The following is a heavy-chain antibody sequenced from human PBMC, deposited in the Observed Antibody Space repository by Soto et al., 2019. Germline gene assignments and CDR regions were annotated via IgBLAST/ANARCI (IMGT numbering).Heavy chain of an antibody. Sequence: GGSLRLSCAASRFTFSDYGMHWVRQAPGKGLEWVSGISHGATRKSYSDSVKGRFIISRDNSRKMLYLQLNSLRREDTAVYYCAKEWVGGSNRYQLHXWGRVTLVTVSX. CDR1: RFTFSDYG. D-gene: IGHD4-4*01. J-gene: IGHJ4*02. V-gene: IGHV3-30*18. CDR3: AKEWVGGSNRYQLHX. CDR2: ISHGATRK.